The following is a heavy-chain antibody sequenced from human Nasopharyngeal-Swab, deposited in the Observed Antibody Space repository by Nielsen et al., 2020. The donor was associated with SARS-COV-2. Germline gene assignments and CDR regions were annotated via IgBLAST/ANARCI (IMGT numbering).Heavy chain of an antibody. CDR2: ISGSGGST. J-gene: IGHJ6*02. D-gene: IGHD6-6*01. CDR1: GFTFSSYA. CDR3: ARLYSSSSYYYYGMDV. Sequence: GGSLRLSCAASGFTFSSYAMSWVRQAPGKGLEWVSAISGSGGSTNYADSVKGRFTISRDNAKNSLYLQMNSLRAEDTAVYYCARLYSSSSYYYYGMDVWGQGTTVTVSS. V-gene: IGHV3-23*01.